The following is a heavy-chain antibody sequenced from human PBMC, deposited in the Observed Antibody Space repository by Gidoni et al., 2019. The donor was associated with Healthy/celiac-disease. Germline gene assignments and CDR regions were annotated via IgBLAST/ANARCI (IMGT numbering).Heavy chain of an antibody. V-gene: IGHV1-69*04. CDR3: ARDRGDGYNYSPFGY. D-gene: IGHD5-12*01. Sequence: QVQLEQSGAEVKKPGSSQMLSCKASGGTFSSYAIGWVRQAPGQGLVWMGRIIPIHGIANYAQKYQGRVTITAVKSTSTAYMELSILRSEDTAVYYCARDRGDGYNYSPFGYWGQGTLVTVSS. J-gene: IGHJ4*02. CDR2: IIPIHGIA. CDR1: GGTFSSYA.